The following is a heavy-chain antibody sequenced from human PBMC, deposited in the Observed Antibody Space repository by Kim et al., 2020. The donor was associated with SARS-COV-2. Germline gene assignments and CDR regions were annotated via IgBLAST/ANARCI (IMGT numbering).Heavy chain of an antibody. V-gene: IGHV1-18*04. D-gene: IGHD6-13*01. CDR1: GYTFTSYG. J-gene: IGHJ6*02. CDR3: ARDLSQQLVWQPASLYYYYGMDV. CDR2: ISAYNGNT. Sequence: ASVKVSCKASGYTFTSYGISWVRQAPGQGLEWMGWISAYNGNTNYAQKLQGRVTMTTDTSTSTAYMELRSLRSDDTAVYYCARDLSQQLVWQPASLYYYYGMDVWGQGTTVTVSS.